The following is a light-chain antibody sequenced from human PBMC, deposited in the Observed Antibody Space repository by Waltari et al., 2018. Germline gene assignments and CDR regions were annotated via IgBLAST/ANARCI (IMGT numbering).Light chain of an antibody. CDR3: SSFAGRWI. V-gene: IGLV2-8*01. CDR2: EVR. CDR1: GSDFRDYDF. Sequence: QSALTQPPSASGSPGQSVTISCTGSGSDFRDYDFVSWYQQHPGKAPKVILYEVRKRCAGVPDGFSGSKAGNTASLTGSGLQAEDEADYYCSSFAGRWIFGGGTKLTVL. J-gene: IGLJ2*01.